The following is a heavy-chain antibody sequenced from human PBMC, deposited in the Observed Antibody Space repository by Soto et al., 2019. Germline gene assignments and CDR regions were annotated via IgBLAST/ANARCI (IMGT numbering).Heavy chain of an antibody. CDR1: GGSVSSGSYY. D-gene: IGHD6-19*01. J-gene: IGHJ3*02. Sequence: SETLSPTCTVSGGSVSSGSYYWSRIRQTPGKGLEWIGYIYYSGSTNYNPSLKSRVTISVDTSKNQFSLKLSSVTAADTAVYYCSRIKRSSGWYDAFDIWGQGTMVTVSS. CDR2: IYYSGST. V-gene: IGHV4-61*01. CDR3: SRIKRSSGWYDAFDI.